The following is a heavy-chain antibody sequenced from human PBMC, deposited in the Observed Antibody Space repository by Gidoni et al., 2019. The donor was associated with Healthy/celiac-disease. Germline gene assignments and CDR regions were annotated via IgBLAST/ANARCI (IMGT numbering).Heavy chain of an antibody. D-gene: IGHD3-10*01. CDR2: IDPSDSYT. J-gene: IGHJ4*02. CDR3: ARLDNPQRIITMVRGVIDY. CDR1: GYSFTSYW. Sequence: EVQLVQSGAEVKKPGESLRISCKGSGYSFTSYWISWVRQMPGKGLEWMGRIDPSDSYTNYSPSFQGHVTISADKSISTAYLQWSSLKASDTAMYYCARLDNPQRIITMVRGVIDYWGQGTLVTVSS. V-gene: IGHV5-10-1*01.